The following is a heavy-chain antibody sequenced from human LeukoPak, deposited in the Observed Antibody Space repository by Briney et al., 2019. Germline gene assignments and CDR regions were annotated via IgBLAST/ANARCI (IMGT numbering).Heavy chain of an antibody. CDR2: ISYDRSNK. Sequence: GGSLRLSCAASGFTFSHYAIHWVRQAPGKGLEWVAVISYDRSNKYYAASVKGRFTVSRDNSRNTLYLQMNSLGAEDTAVYYCARDLSPLGYSGFDYWGQGALVTVSS. V-gene: IGHV3-30*04. CDR3: ARDLSPLGYSGFDY. J-gene: IGHJ4*02. D-gene: IGHD5-12*01. CDR1: GFTFSHYA.